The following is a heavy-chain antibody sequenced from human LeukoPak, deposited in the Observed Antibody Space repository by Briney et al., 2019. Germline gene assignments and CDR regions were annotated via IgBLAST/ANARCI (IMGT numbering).Heavy chain of an antibody. V-gene: IGHV3-30*18. CDR1: GFTFSSYG. Sequence: PGRSLRLSCAASGFTFSSYGMHWVRQAPGKGLEWVAVISYDGSNKYYADSVKGRFTISRDNSKNTLYLQMNSLRAEDTAVYYCAKDPILWFGELFNWFDPWGQGTLVTVSS. D-gene: IGHD3-10*01. J-gene: IGHJ5*02. CDR2: ISYDGSNK. CDR3: AKDPILWFGELFNWFDP.